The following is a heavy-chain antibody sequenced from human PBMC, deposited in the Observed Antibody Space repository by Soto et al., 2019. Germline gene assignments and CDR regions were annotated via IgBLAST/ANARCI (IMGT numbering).Heavy chain of an antibody. CDR3: AHEVPWFGSNHFDY. V-gene: IGHV2-5*02. CDR1: GFSLSTSGSG. J-gene: IGHJ4*02. Sequence: QITLKESGPPLVQPTQTLTLTCTFSGFSLSTSGSGVGWIRQPPGKALEWLALIYWDDNKRYSPSLKTRLTTTKDTSKNQVVLTMTNMDPVDTATYYCAHEVPWFGSNHFDYWGQGTLVTVSS. CDR2: IYWDDNK. D-gene: IGHD3-10*01.